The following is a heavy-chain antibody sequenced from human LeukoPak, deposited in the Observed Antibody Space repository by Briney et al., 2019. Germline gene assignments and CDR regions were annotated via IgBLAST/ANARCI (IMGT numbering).Heavy chain of an antibody. D-gene: IGHD5-18*01. CDR3: ARYVDTAMVTGAFDI. CDR2: IKQDGSEK. V-gene: IGHV3-7*01. J-gene: IGHJ3*02. CDR1: GFTFSSYW. Sequence: GGSLRLSCAASGFTFSSYWMSWVRQAPGKGLEWVANIKQDGSEKYYVDSVKGRFTISRDNAKNSLYLQMNSLRAGDTAVYYCARYVDTAMVTGAFDIWGQGTMVTVSS.